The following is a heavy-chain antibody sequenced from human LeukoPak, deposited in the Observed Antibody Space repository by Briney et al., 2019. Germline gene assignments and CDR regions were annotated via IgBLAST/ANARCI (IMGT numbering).Heavy chain of an antibody. CDR2: INPNSGGT. D-gene: IGHD4-23*01. CDR1: GYTFTGYY. J-gene: IGHJ4*02. V-gene: IGHV1-2*02. CDR3: ARPDYGGFDY. Sequence: ASVKVSRKASGYTFTGYYMHWVRQAPEQGLEWMGCINPNSGGTNYAQKFQGRVTMTRDTSISTAYMELNRLRSDDTTANNCARPDYGGFDYWGLGTLVTVSS.